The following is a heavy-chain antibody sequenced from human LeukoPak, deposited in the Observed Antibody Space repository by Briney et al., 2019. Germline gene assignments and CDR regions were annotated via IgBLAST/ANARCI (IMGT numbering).Heavy chain of an antibody. Sequence: PSETLSFTCTVSGGSISSYYWSWIRQPPGKGLEWIGYIYYSGSTNYNPSLKSRVTISVDTSKNQFSLKLSSVTAADTAVYYCARASVVPAAMFDYWGQGTLVTVSS. D-gene: IGHD2-2*01. J-gene: IGHJ4*02. CDR3: ARASVVPAAMFDY. CDR1: GGSISSYY. CDR2: IYYSGST. V-gene: IGHV4-59*01.